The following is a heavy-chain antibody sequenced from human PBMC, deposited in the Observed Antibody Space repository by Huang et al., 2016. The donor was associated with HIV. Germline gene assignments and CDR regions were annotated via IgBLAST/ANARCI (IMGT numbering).Heavy chain of an antibody. Sequence: QVQLVQSGAEVKKPGASVKVSCKASGYRFTTYALHWVRQAPGHRLEWMGWINRGTGNTNYSQKFQGRVTITSDTSASTVYMEVSSLTFEDTAVYYCAREFVIFGAPLWPAYWGQGTLISVSS. CDR2: INRGTGNT. CDR3: AREFVIFGAPLWPAY. J-gene: IGHJ4*02. V-gene: IGHV1-3*01. CDR1: GYRFTTYA. D-gene: IGHD2-21*01.